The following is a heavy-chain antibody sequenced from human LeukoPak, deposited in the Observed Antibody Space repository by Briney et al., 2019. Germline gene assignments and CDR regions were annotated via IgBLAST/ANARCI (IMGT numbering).Heavy chain of an antibody. CDR3: AKYSGTYYDY. Sequence: GGSLRLSCTVSGFTFSTHWMRWVRQAPGKGLVWVSRIKSDGSSTSYADSVKGRFTISRDNAKNTLYLQMNSLRAEDTAVYYCAKYSGTYYDYWGQGTLVTVSS. V-gene: IGHV3-74*01. J-gene: IGHJ4*02. CDR2: IKSDGSST. CDR1: GFTFSTHW. D-gene: IGHD1-26*01.